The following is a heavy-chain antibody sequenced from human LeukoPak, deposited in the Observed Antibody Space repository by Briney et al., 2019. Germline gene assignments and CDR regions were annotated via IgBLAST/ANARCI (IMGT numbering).Heavy chain of an antibody. CDR2: IYHSGST. J-gene: IGHJ4*02. CDR3: ARVGSSGWYPFDY. V-gene: IGHV4-30-2*01. CDR1: GGSISSGGYS. Sequence: SETLSLTCAVSGGSISSGGYSWSWIRQPPGKGLEWIGYIYHSGSTYYNPSLKSRVTISVDRSKNQFSLKLSSVTAADTAVYYCARVGSSGWYPFDYWGQGTLVTVSS. D-gene: IGHD6-19*01.